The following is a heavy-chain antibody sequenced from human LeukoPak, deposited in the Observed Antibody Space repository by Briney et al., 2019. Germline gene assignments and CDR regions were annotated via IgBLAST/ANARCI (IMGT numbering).Heavy chain of an antibody. D-gene: IGHD2-21*02. Sequence: GGSLRLSCAASGFTFSSYGMHWVRQAPGKGLEWVAVISYDGSNKYYADSVKGRFTISRDNPKNTLYLQMNSLRAEDTAVYYCARTGFVVVTSPADYWGQGTLVTVSS. CDR1: GFTFSSYG. V-gene: IGHV3-30*03. CDR3: ARTGFVVVTSPADY. CDR2: ISYDGSNK. J-gene: IGHJ4*02.